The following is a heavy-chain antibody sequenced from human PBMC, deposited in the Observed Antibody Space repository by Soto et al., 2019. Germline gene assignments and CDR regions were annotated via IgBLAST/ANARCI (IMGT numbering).Heavy chain of an antibody. Sequence: EVQLVESGGGLVQPGRSLRLSCAASGFNFDDYAMHWVRQVPGKGLEWVSGINWNSVSIDYADSVKGRFTISRDNAKNSLYLQMNSLRAEDTALYYCSKDLSSSINPRGGYFQHWGQGTLVTVSS. D-gene: IGHD6-13*01. CDR3: SKDLSSSINPRGGYFQH. CDR2: INWNSVSI. J-gene: IGHJ1*01. CDR1: GFNFDDYA. V-gene: IGHV3-9*01.